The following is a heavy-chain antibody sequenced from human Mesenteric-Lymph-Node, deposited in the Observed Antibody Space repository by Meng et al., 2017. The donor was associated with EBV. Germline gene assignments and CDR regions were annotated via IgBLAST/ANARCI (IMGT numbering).Heavy chain of an antibody. V-gene: IGHV4-34*02. CDR3: ARGYAGYYGKLFDY. Sequence: HVPLQQWVAGLLNPSETLSLTCAVYGGSFSGYYWTWIRQSPGRGLEWIGEINHSGSTNHNPSLKSRVTISADTSKDQFSLKLSSVTAADTAVYYCARGYAGYYGKLFDYWGQGTLVTVSS. CDR2: INHSGST. D-gene: IGHD3-3*01. CDR1: GGSFSGYY. J-gene: IGHJ4*02.